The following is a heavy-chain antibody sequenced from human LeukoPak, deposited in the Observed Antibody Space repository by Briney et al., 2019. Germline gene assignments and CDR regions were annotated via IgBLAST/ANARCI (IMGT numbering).Heavy chain of an antibody. D-gene: IGHD2-8*01. Sequence: GSSVKVSCKASGGTFSSYAISWVRQAPGQGLEWMGGIIPIFGTANYAQKFQGGVTITADESTSTAYMELSSLRSEDTAVYYCASMVSRASGRITDYWGQGTLVTVSS. J-gene: IGHJ4*02. V-gene: IGHV1-69*01. CDR1: GGTFSSYA. CDR3: ASMVSRASGRITDY. CDR2: IIPIFGTA.